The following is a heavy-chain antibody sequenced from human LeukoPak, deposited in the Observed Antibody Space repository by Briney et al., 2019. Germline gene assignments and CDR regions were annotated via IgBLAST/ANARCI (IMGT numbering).Heavy chain of an antibody. J-gene: IGHJ6*03. CDR3: ARRGGKNYGDYVVYYYYMDV. V-gene: IGHV1-18*01. D-gene: IGHD4-17*01. CDR1: GYTFTSYG. CDR2: ISAYNGNT. Sequence: ASVKVSCKASGYTFTSYGISRVRQAPGQGLEWMGWISAYNGNTNYAQKIQGRVTMTTDTSTSTAYMELRSLRSDDTAVYYCARRGGKNYGDYVVYYYYMDVWGKGTTVTVSS.